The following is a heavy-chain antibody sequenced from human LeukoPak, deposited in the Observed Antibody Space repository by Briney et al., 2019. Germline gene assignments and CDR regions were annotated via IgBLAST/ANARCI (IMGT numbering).Heavy chain of an antibody. V-gene: IGHV1-8*01. D-gene: IGHD4-17*01. CDR2: MNPNSGNT. Sequence: ASVKVSCKASGYTSTSYDINWVRQATGQGLEWMGWMNPNSGNTGYAQKFQGRVTMTRNTSISTAYMELSSLRSEDTAVYYCARGEVHDYGDYVDYYYYMDVWGKGTTVTVSS. J-gene: IGHJ6*03. CDR3: ARGEVHDYGDYVDYYYYMDV. CDR1: GYTSTSYD.